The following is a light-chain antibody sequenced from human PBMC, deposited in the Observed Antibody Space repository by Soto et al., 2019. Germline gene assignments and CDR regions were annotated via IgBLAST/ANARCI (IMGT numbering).Light chain of an antibody. J-gene: IGLJ1*01. Sequence: QSALTQPASVSGSPGQSITISCTGTSSDVGAYDYVSWYQQHPDKAPKLMIYEVSNRPSGVSNRFSGSKSVNTATLTISGLQADDEAAYYCSSYTSSSTRVFGTGTKLTVL. CDR1: SSDVGAYDY. CDR3: SSYTSSSTRV. CDR2: EVS. V-gene: IGLV2-14*03.